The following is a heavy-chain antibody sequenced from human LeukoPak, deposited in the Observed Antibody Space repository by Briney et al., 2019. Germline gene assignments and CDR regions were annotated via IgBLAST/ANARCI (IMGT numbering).Heavy chain of an antibody. CDR3: ARGRRDIVLMVYASFDY. CDR1: GGTFSSYA. CDR2: MNPNSGNT. J-gene: IGHJ4*02. Sequence: ASVKVSCKASGGTFSSYAINWVRQATGQGLEWMGWMNPNSGNTGYAQKFQGRVTMTRNTSISTAYMELSSLRSEDTAVYYCARGRRDIVLMVYASFDYWGQGTLVTVSS. V-gene: IGHV1-8*02. D-gene: IGHD2-8*01.